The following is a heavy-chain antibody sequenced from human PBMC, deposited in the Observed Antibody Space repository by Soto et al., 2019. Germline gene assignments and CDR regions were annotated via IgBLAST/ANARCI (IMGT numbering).Heavy chain of an antibody. Sequence: GGSLRLSCAASGFTFDDYGMSWVRQAPGKGLEWVSGINWNGGSTGYADSVKGRFTISRDNAKNSLYLQMNSLRAEDTALYYCARAVNIAAAGTRTLDYWGQGTLVTVSS. CDR1: GFTFDDYG. J-gene: IGHJ4*02. D-gene: IGHD6-13*01. V-gene: IGHV3-20*04. CDR3: ARAVNIAAAGTRTLDY. CDR2: INWNGGST.